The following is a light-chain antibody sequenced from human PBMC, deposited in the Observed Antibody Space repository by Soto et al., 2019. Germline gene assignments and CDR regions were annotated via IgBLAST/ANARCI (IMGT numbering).Light chain of an antibody. CDR1: YSDIGAYNY. CDR3: NSYTSSTTHV. J-gene: IGLJ1*01. V-gene: IGLV2-14*01. CDR2: DVS. Sequence: QSALTQPASVSGSPGQSITISCTGTYSDIGAYNYVSWYQQHPGKAPKLMIYDVSNRPSGVSNRFSGSKSGNTASLTISGLQAEDEADYYCNSYTSSTTHVFGTGTKLTVL.